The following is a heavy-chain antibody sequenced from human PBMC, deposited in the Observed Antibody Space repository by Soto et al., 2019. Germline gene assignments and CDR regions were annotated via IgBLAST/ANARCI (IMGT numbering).Heavy chain of an antibody. Sequence: PSETLSLTCTVSGGSISSGGYYWSWIRQHPGKGLEWIGYMYYSGSTYYNPSLKSRVTISVDTSKNQFSLKLSSVTAADTAVYYCARSFTYHSSSWYIDYWGQGTLVTVSS. CDR2: MYYSGST. D-gene: IGHD6-13*01. V-gene: IGHV4-31*03. CDR3: ARSFTYHSSSWYIDY. J-gene: IGHJ4*02. CDR1: GGSISSGGYY.